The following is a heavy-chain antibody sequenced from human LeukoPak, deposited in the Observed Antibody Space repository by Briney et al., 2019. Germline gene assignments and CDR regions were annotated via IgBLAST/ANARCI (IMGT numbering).Heavy chain of an antibody. D-gene: IGHD3-10*01. Sequence: ASVKVSCKASGYTFTSYDINWVRQATGQGLEWMGWMNPTSGHTGYAQNFQGRVTMTRDTSISRAYMELNSLTSEDTAVYYCARSPVGVRKKHDFWGQGTLVIVSS. V-gene: IGHV1-8*01. CDR1: GYTFTSYD. J-gene: IGHJ4*02. CDR2: MNPTSGHT. CDR3: ARSPVGVRKKHDF.